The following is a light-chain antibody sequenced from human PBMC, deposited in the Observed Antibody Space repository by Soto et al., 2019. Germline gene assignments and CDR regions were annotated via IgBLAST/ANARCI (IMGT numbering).Light chain of an antibody. CDR2: SDN. CDR1: SSNIGSNT. V-gene: IGLV1-44*01. CDR3: AAWDDSLNGRV. Sequence: QAVVTQPPSASGTPGQRVTISCSGSSSNIGSNTVNWYQQLPGTAPKLLIYSDNQRPSGVPDRFSGSKSGTSVSLAISGLQSEDEADYYCAAWDDSLNGRVFGGGTKLTVL. J-gene: IGLJ3*02.